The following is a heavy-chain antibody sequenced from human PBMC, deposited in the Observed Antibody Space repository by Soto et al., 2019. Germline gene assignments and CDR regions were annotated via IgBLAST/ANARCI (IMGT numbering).Heavy chain of an antibody. CDR2: IYYSGTT. Sequence: SETLSLTCTVSGGSFSPNDWSWIRQPPGKGLERAGYIYYSGTTNYHPSLKSRVTISVDTSKNQFSLKLSSVTAADTAVYYCARLGSIAADDFDYWGQGTLVTVSS. D-gene: IGHD6-25*01. CDR3: ARLGSIAADDFDY. J-gene: IGHJ4*02. V-gene: IGHV4-59*08. CDR1: GGSFSPND.